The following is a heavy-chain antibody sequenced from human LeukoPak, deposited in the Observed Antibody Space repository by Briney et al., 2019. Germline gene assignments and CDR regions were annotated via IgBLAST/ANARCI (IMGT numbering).Heavy chain of an antibody. V-gene: IGHV3-23*01. D-gene: IGHD2-2*01. CDR2: ISGSGGST. J-gene: IGHJ4*02. CDR1: GFTFSSYA. CDR3: AREPRYCSSTSCYDF. Sequence: PGGSLRLSCAASGFTFSSYAMSWVRQAPGKGLEWVSAISGSGGSTYYADSVKGRFTISRDNSKNTLYLQMNSLRAEDTAVYYCAREPRYCSSTSCYDFWGQGTLVTVSS.